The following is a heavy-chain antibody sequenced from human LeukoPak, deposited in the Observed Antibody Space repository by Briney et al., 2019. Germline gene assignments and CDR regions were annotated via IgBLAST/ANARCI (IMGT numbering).Heavy chain of an antibody. V-gene: IGHV4-34*01. CDR1: GGSFSGYY. J-gene: IGHJ4*02. CDR3: ARDGLPLGDSIDY. D-gene: IGHD2-15*01. CDR2: INHSGST. Sequence: PSETLSLTCAVYGGSFSGYYWSWIRQPPGKGLEWIGEINHSGSTNYNPSLKSRVTISVDTSKNQFSLKLSSVTAADTAVYYCARDGLPLGDSIDYWGQGTLVTVSS.